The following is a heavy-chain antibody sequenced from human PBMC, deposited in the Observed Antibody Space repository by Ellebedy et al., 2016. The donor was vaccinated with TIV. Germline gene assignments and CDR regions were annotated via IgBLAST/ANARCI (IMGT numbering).Heavy chain of an antibody. V-gene: IGHV4-4*02. CDR1: GGAITDSNW. CDR3: ARFSTSGWYMDV. Sequence: GSLRLSXAVSGGAITDSNWWTWVRQPPGKRLEWIGEMYHSGSSNYSPSLKSRTSISLDRTNNTFSLKMTFVTAADTAIYYCARFSTSGWYMDVWGQGTTVTVSS. J-gene: IGHJ6*02. CDR2: MYHSGSS. D-gene: IGHD6-13*01.